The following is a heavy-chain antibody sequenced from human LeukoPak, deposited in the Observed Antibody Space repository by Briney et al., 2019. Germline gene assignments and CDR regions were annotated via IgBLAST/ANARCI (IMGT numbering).Heavy chain of an antibody. CDR3: AREVVAAAGTVDY. J-gene: IGHJ4*02. CDR2: FYYSGST. Sequence: SETLSLTCTVSGGSITSSSYYWGWIRQPPGKGLQWIGSFYYSGSTYYNPSLKSRVTIYVDTSKNQFSLKLSSVTAADTAVYYCAREVVAAAGTVDYWGQGTLVTVSS. V-gene: IGHV4-39*07. CDR1: GGSITSSSYY. D-gene: IGHD6-13*01.